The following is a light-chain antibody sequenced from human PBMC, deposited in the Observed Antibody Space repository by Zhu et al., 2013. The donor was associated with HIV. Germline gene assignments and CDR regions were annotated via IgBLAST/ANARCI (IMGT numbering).Light chain of an antibody. J-gene: IGLJ2*01. Sequence: QSALTQPASVSGSPGQSITISCTGTNRDIGNYNFVSWFQQHPGKAPKLMIYEVSKRPSGVSHRFSASKSGNTASLAITGLQAEDEADYYCQSYDSTLSVVVFGGGTKLTVL. V-gene: IGLV2-14*02. CDR3: QSYDSTLSVVV. CDR2: EVS. CDR1: NRDIGNYNF.